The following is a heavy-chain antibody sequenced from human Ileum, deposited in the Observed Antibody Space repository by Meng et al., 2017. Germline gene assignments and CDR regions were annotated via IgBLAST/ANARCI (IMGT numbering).Heavy chain of an antibody. Sequence: EVLLVESGGGLVKPGRSLRLSCAASGFSFSTYTMHWVRQAPGKGLEWVSSITSSGRFIFYADSVKGRFTISRDNAKSSLYLQMNSLRDGDTAVYYCANELRYYFEYWGQGALVTVLL. D-gene: IGHD4-23*01. CDR2: ITSSGRFI. V-gene: IGHV3-21*02. CDR3: ANELRYYFEY. J-gene: IGHJ4*02. CDR1: GFSFSTYT.